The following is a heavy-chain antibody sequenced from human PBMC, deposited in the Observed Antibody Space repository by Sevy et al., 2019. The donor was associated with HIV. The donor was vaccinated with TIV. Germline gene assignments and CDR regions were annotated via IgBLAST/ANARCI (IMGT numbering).Heavy chain of an antibody. CDR2: IYYSGST. D-gene: IGHD3-16*02. Sequence: SETLSLTCTVSGGSISSYYWSWIRQPPGKGLEWIGYIYYSGSTNYNPSLKSRVTISVDTSKNQFSLKLSSVTAAETAVYYCAREGHYDYVWGSYRPGGYFDYWGQGTLVTVSS. CDR1: GGSISSYY. J-gene: IGHJ4*02. CDR3: AREGHYDYVWGSYRPGGYFDY. V-gene: IGHV4-59*01.